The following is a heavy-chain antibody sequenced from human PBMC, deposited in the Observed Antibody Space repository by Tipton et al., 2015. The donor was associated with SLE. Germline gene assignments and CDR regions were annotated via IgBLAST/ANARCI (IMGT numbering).Heavy chain of an antibody. CDR3: ARVSKRKYQLPSNAFDI. CDR1: GGSISSSY. J-gene: IGHJ3*02. V-gene: IGHV4-39*07. CDR2: IYYSGST. D-gene: IGHD2-2*01. Sequence: TLSLTCTVSGGSISSSYWNWIRQPPGKGLEWIGTIYYSGSTYYNPSLKSRVTISVDTSKNQFSLRLGSVTAADTAVYYCARVSKRKYQLPSNAFDIWGQGTMVTVSS.